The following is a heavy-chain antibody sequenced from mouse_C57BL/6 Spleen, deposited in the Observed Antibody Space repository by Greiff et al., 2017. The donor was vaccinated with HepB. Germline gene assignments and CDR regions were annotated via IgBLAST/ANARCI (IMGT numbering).Heavy chain of an antibody. J-gene: IGHJ3*01. CDR1: GYTFTSYT. V-gene: IGHV1-4*01. CDR3: ARSNRSGPAWFAY. Sequence: VQLQQSGAELARPGASVKMSCKASGYTFTSYTMHWVKQRPGQGLEWIGYINPSSGYTKYNQKFKDKATLTADKSSSTAYMQLSSLTSEDSAVYCCARSNRSGPAWFAYWGQGTLVTDSA. CDR2: INPSSGYT. D-gene: IGHD3-2*02.